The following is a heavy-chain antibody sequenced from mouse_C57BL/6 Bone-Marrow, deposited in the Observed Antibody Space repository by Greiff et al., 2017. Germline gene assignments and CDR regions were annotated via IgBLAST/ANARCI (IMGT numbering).Heavy chain of an antibody. CDR3: AREDYYGPYWYFDV. V-gene: IGHV1-61*01. CDR2: IYPSDSET. Sequence: QVQLQQPGAELVRPGSSVKLSCKASGFTFTSYWMDWVKQSPGQGLEWIGNIYPSDSETHYNQKFKDKATLTVDKSSSTAYLQLSSLTSEDSAVYYCAREDYYGPYWYFDVWGTGTTVTVSS. D-gene: IGHD1-1*01. J-gene: IGHJ1*03. CDR1: GFTFTSYW.